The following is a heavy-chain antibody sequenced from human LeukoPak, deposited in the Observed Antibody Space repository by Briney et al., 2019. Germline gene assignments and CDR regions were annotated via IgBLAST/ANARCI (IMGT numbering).Heavy chain of an antibody. CDR2: IYSGDIGGYT. V-gene: IGHV3-66*01. J-gene: IGHJ6*02. Sequence: GGSLRLSCEASGFTFSSYEMNWVRQAPGKGLEWVSVIYSGDIGGYTYYSDSVKGRFTISRDNSKNTLNLQMNSPRDEDTAVYYCARDPNYYNYGMDVWGQGTMVTVSS. CDR3: ARDPNYYNYGMDV. CDR1: GFTFSSYE.